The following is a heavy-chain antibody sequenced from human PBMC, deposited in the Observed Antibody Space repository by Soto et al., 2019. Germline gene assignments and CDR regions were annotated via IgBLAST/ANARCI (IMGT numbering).Heavy chain of an antibody. CDR2: MFYGLST. Sequence: SETLSLTCAVSGYSISSGYYWGWIRQPPGKGLEWIGSMFYGLSTYYNPSLKSRVTVSVDTSKNQFSLNLRSVTAADTAVYCCARLPSRHLVDYWGQGTLVTVSS. V-gene: IGHV4-38-2*01. CDR3: ARLPSRHLVDY. J-gene: IGHJ4*02. CDR1: GYSISSGYY. D-gene: IGHD3-3*02.